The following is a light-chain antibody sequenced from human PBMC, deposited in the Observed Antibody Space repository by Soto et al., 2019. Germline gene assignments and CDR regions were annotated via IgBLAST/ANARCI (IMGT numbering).Light chain of an antibody. CDR1: QSISTW. V-gene: IGKV1-5*03. Sequence: DIQMTQSPSTLSASVGDRVTITCRASQSISTWLAWYQQKPGKAPKLLIYKASSLESGVPSRFSGSGSGTEFTLTISSLRPDDSATYYCQQYDDYWTFGQGTKVEIK. CDR2: KAS. CDR3: QQYDDYWT. J-gene: IGKJ1*01.